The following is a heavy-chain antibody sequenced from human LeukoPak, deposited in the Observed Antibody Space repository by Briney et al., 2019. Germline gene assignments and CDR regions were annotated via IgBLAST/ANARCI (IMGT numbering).Heavy chain of an antibody. CDR1: GFTFSPYA. D-gene: IGHD3-16*02. CDR3: AKDRLSFDY. Sequence: GGSLRLSCAASGFTFSPYAMNWVRQAPGKGLEWVSVISGSGGSTYYADSVMGRFTISRDNSKNTLYLQMNSLRAEDTAVYYCAKDRLSFDYWGQGTLVIVSS. J-gene: IGHJ4*02. CDR2: ISGSGGST. V-gene: IGHV3-23*01.